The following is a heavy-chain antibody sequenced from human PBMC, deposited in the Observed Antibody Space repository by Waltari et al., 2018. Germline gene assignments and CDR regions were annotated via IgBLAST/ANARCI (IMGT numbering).Heavy chain of an antibody. V-gene: IGHV3-21*01. CDR1: GFTFSSYS. CDR3: ARDGYCSSTSCYPIYYYYYGMDV. CDR2: ISSSSSYI. Sequence: EVQLVESGGGLVKPGGSLRLSCAASGFTFSSYSMNWVRHDPGKGLEWFSSISSSSSYIYYADSVKGRFTISRDNAKNALYLQMNSLRAEDTAVYYCARDGYCSSTSCYPIYYYYYGMDVWGQGTTVTVSS. D-gene: IGHD2-2*03. J-gene: IGHJ6*02.